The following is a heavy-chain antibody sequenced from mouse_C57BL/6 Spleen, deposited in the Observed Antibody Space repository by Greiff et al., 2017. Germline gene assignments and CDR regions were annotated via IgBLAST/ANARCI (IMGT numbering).Heavy chain of an antibody. D-gene: IGHD1-1*01. J-gene: IGHJ3*01. CDR2: INPNNGGT. CDR1: GYTFTDYN. V-gene: IGHV1-22*01. CDR3: ARSKYYGSNFFAY. Sequence: EVQLQQSGPELVKPGASVKMSCKASGYTFTDYNMHWVKQSHGKSLEWIGYINPNNGGTSYNQKFKGKATLTVNKSSSTAYMELRSLTSEDSAVYYCARSKYYGSNFFAYWGQGTLVTVSA.